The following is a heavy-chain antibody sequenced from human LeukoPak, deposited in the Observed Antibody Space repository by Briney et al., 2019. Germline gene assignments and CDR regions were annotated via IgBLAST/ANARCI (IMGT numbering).Heavy chain of an antibody. CDR3: ARFYYDSSGYYCLDY. Sequence: GGSLRLSCPASGFTFGSYSMNWVRQPPGRGRDWVSSISSSSSYIYYADSVKGRFTISRDNAKNSLYLQMNSLRAEDTAVYYCARFYYDSSGYYCLDYWGQGTLVTVSS. J-gene: IGHJ4*02. CDR2: ISSSSSYI. V-gene: IGHV3-21*01. D-gene: IGHD3-22*01. CDR1: GFTFGSYS.